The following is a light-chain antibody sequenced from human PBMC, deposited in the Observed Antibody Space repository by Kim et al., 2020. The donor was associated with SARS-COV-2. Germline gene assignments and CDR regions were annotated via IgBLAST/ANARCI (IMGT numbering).Light chain of an antibody. J-gene: IGLJ3*02. CDR2: EHA. CDR3: QSYDSNRWL. CDR1: SGTIDSSY. V-gene: IGLV6-57*01. Sequence: GKTVPVSCTRSSGTIDSSYVQWYQQRQGSPPTAVIFEHAQRPSGVPDRFSGSIDRSSNAASLTISGLKTEDEADYYCQSYDSNRWLFGGGTQLTVL.